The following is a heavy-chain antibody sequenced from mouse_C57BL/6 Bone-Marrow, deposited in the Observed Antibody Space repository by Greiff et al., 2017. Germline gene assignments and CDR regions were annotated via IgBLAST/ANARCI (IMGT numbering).Heavy chain of an antibody. J-gene: IGHJ1*03. CDR2: IDPETGGT. D-gene: IGHD1-1*01. CDR1: GYTFTDYE. CDR3: TRSTTP. V-gene: IGHV1-15*01. Sequence: VKLMESGAELVRPGASVTLSCKASGYTFTDYEMHWVKQTPVHGLEWIGAIDPETGGTAYNQKFKGKAILTADKSSSTAYMELRSLTSEDSAVYYCTRSTTPWGTGTTVTVSS.